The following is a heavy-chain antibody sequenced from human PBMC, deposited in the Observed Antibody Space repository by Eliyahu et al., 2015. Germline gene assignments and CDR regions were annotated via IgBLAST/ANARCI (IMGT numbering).Heavy chain of an antibody. CDR2: IFWDDDK. V-gene: IGHV2-5*02. D-gene: IGHD3-22*01. CDR3: ARRSPAIVGAAPPNYFDP. J-gene: IGHJ5*02. Sequence: QITLKESVPPLVKPTQTLTLTCSLSGFSISTSGVGVAWMRQPPGKALEWLAFIFWDDDKHYNPSLKSRLTITKDTSKNQVVLRMTNMDPVDTGTYFCARRSPAIVGAAPPNYFDPWGQGALVTVSS. CDR1: GFSISTSGVG.